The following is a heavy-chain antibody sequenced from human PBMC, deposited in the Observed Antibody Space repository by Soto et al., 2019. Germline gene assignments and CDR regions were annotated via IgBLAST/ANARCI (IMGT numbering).Heavy chain of an antibody. V-gene: IGHV1-46*03. J-gene: IGHJ5*02. CDR2: INPSGGST. D-gene: IGHD2-2*01. CDR3: ARVSSCGSTSCYGEFDP. CDR1: GYTFTSYY. Sequence: ASVKVSCKASGYTFTSYYMHWVRQAPGQGLEWMGIINPSGGSTSYAQKFQGRVTMTRDTSTSTVYMELSSLRSEDTAVYYCARVSSCGSTSCYGEFDPWGQGTLVTVS.